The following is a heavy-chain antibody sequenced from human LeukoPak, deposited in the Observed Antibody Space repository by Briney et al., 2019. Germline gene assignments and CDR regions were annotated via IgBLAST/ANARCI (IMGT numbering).Heavy chain of an antibody. CDR2: IKQDGSEK. J-gene: IGHJ4*02. Sequence: GGSLRLSCAASGFTFSSYWMHWVRQAPGKGLEWVANIKQDGSEKYYVDSVKGRFTISRDNAKNSLYLQMNSLGAEDTAVYSCVRDGDTSGYTNWGQGTLVTVSS. D-gene: IGHD3-22*01. CDR3: VRDGDTSGYTN. V-gene: IGHV3-7*01. CDR1: GFTFSSYW.